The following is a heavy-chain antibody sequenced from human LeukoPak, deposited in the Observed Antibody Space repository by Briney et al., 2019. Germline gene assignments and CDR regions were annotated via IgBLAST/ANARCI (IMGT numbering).Heavy chain of an antibody. D-gene: IGHD3-3*02. CDR1: GYTFTGHY. CDR2: VNPTSGRT. J-gene: IGHJ4*02. Sequence: GASVKVSCKASGYTFTGHYMHWVRQAPGQGLEWMGWVNPTSGRTSYANKFKGRVTMTSDTSISTAYMDLRSLKSDDTALYFCARRVSILDFWGQGTLITVSS. CDR3: ARRVSILDF. V-gene: IGHV1-2*02.